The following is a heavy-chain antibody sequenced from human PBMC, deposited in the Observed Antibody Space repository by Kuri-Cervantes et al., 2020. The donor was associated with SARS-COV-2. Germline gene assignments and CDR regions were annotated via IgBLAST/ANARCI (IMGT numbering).Heavy chain of an antibody. CDR3: ARGNGAVATSGYWYFDL. CDR1: GGSISSSSYY. D-gene: IGHD6-19*01. J-gene: IGHJ2*01. Sequence: SETLSLTCTVSGGSISSSSYYWGWIRQPPGKGLEWIGSIYYSGTTNYNPSLKSRVTISVDTSKNQFSLKLSSVTAADTAMYFCARGNGAVATSGYWYFDLWGRGTLVPSPQ. CDR2: IYYSGTT. V-gene: IGHV4-39*07.